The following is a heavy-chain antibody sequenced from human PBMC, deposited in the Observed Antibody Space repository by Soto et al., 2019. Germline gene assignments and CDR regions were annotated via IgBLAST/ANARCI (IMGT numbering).Heavy chain of an antibody. V-gene: IGHV4-31*03. CDR3: ARMYSSASGWFHX. Sequence: SETLSLPCFVSGYSITTVGYYWSWIRHHPGKGVELIGGFYSSGSIIYNPSLRSRVSISGDTSSNQFSMSLTSVTAADTARYYCARMYSSASGWFHXSGQVTRVTVSX. CDR1: GYSITTVGYY. CDR2: FYSSGSI. D-gene: IGHD3-22*01. J-gene: IGHJ5*01.